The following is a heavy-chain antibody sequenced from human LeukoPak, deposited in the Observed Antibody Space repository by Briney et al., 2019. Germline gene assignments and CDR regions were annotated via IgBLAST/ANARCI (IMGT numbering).Heavy chain of an antibody. CDR3: AMTKDYYDSSGCFDY. CDR1: GFTFSSYW. CDR2: INSDGSSA. Sequence: GGSLRLSCAASGFTFSSYWMPWGRQVPGKGLVWVSRINSDGSSASYADSVKGRFTISRDNAKNTLYLQMNSLTVEDTAVYYCAMTKDYYDSSGCFDYWGQGTLVTVSS. V-gene: IGHV3-74*01. J-gene: IGHJ4*02. D-gene: IGHD3-22*01.